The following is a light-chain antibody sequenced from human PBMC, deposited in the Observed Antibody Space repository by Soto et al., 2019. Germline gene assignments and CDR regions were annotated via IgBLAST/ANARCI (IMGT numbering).Light chain of an antibody. Sequence: DIQMSRSPSTLSASVGDTVPITGRASQSISSWLAWYQQKPGKAPKLLTSDASSLESGVPSRFSGSGSGTEFTLTISSLQPDDFATYYCQQYNSYSFGQGTKVDIK. CDR2: DAS. J-gene: IGKJ1*01. V-gene: IGKV1-5*01. CDR3: QQYNSYS. CDR1: QSISSW.